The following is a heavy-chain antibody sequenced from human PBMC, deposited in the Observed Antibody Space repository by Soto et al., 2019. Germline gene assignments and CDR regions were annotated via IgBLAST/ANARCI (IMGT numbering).Heavy chain of an antibody. CDR1: GFSLSTSGVD. CDR3: AHSGSYDYVWGSSPFDY. Sequence: QITLKESGPTLVKPTQTLTLTCTFSGFSLSTSGVDVGWIRQPPGKALEWLALIYWDDDKRYSPSLKSRLTITKDTFKNQVVLTMTNMDPVDTATYYCAHSGSYDYVWGSSPFDYWGQGTLVTVSS. D-gene: IGHD3-16*01. V-gene: IGHV2-5*02. J-gene: IGHJ4*02. CDR2: IYWDDDK.